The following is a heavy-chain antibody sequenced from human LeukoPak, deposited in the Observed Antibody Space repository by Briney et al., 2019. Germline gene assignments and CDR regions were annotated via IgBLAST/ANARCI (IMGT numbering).Heavy chain of an antibody. V-gene: IGHV4-39*01. CDR1: GGSISSSSYY. D-gene: IGHD6-19*01. CDR2: IYYSGST. Sequence: SETLSLTCTVSGGSISSSSYYWVWIRQPPGKGLEWIGSIYYSGSTYYNPSLKCRVTLSVDTSKNQFSLKLTSVTAADTAVYYCARLSSSGWYTFDYWGQGTLVTVSS. CDR3: ARLSSSGWYTFDY. J-gene: IGHJ4*02.